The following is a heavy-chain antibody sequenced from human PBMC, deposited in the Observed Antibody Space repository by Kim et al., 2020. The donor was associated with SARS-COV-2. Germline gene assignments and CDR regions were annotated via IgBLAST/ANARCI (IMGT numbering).Heavy chain of an antibody. CDR3: AREGLAAAGYGMDV. Sequence: NPSLKGRVTMSVDTSKNQFSLKLSSVTAADTAVYYCAREGLAAAGYGMDVWGQGTTVTVSS. V-gene: IGHV4-4*07. J-gene: IGHJ6*02. D-gene: IGHD6-13*01.